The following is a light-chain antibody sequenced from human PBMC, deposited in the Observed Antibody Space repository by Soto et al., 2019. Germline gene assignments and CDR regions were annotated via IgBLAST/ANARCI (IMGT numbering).Light chain of an antibody. V-gene: IGKV3-11*01. CDR2: TAA. CDR3: QQRSSWPLT. J-gene: IGKJ3*01. CDR1: QSVGSD. Sequence: ELVLTQSPATLSLSPGERATLSCRASQSVGSDLAWYQQKPGQAPRLLIYTAAYMTTGIPARFSGSGSGTDFTLIIISLEAEDFALYYCQQRSSWPLTFGPGTTVDIK.